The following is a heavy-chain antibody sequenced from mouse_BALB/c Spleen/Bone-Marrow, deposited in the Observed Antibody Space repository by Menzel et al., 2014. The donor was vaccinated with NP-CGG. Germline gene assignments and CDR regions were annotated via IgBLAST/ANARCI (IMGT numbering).Heavy chain of an antibody. CDR2: IRNKANGYTT. D-gene: IGHD1-2*01. Sequence: EVKLMESGGGLVQPGGSLRLSCATSGFTFTDYYMGWVRQPPGKALEWLGFIRNKANGYTTEYSASVKGRFTISRDNSQSVLYLQMNTLRAEDSATYYCARDMNYYGYYWYCDVWGAGTTVAVSS. V-gene: IGHV7-3*02. J-gene: IGHJ1*01. CDR3: ARDMNYYGYYWYCDV. CDR1: GFTFTDYY.